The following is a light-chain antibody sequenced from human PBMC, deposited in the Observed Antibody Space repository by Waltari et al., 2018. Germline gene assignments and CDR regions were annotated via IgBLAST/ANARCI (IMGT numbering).Light chain of an antibody. CDR1: QDIRHD. V-gene: IGKV1-6*01. J-gene: IGKJ4*01. CDR2: AVS. Sequence: AIQMTQSPSSLSASVGDRVTLTCRASQDIRHDVGWYQLKPGKAPKLLIYAVSNLQSWVPPRFSGSGSGRDFTLTISSLQPEDCATYYCLQDYLYPLTFGGGTNVEIK. CDR3: LQDYLYPLT.